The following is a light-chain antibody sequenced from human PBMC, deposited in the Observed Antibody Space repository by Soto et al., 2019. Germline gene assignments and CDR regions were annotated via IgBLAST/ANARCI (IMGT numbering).Light chain of an antibody. CDR1: SSNIGSTYD. CDR2: GNT. Sequence: QSVLTQPSSESGAPGQRLTISCTGSSSNIGSTYDVQWYQQLPGTAPKLLIHGNTDRPSGVPDRFSGSKSGTSASLAITGLQADDEADYYCQSYDDSLSVHYVFGTGTKVTVL. CDR3: QSYDDSLSVHYV. J-gene: IGLJ1*01. V-gene: IGLV1-40*01.